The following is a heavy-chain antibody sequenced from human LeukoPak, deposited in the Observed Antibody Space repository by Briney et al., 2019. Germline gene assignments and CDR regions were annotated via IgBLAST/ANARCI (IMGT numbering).Heavy chain of an antibody. CDR1: GFTFSTYV. J-gene: IGHJ4*02. Sequence: GGSPRLSCSVSGFTFSTYVMHWVRQAPGKGLEYVSAISSNGDNTYYADSVKGRFTISRDNSKNTLYLQMSSLRADDTAVYYCVRGTGYWGQGTLVTVSS. CDR3: VRGTGY. CDR2: ISSNGDNT. V-gene: IGHV3-64D*06.